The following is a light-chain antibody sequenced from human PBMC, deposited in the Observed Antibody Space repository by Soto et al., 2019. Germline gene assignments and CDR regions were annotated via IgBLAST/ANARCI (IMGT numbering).Light chain of an antibody. V-gene: IGKV3-20*01. CDR3: QHYCSSPYT. Sequence: EMVLTRSPGTLDLSPEARATLSSRASQSVSSSYLAWYQQKPGQAPRLLIYGASSRATGIPDRFRGSGSGTDFTLTISRLEPEDFAVYYCQHYCSSPYTFGQGTKMEIK. J-gene: IGKJ2*01. CDR1: QSVSSSY. CDR2: GAS.